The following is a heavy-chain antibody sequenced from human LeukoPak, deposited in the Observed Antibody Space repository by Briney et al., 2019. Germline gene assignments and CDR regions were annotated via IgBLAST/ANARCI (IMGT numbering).Heavy chain of an antibody. J-gene: IGHJ4*02. CDR3: AKAGRLVLRIDY. D-gene: IGHD6-19*01. V-gene: IGHV3-23*01. CDR1: GFTFSSYG. CDR2: ISGSGGST. Sequence: PGGSLRLSCAASGFTFSSYGMSWVRQAPGKGLEWVSAISGSGGSTYYADSVKGRFTISRDNSKNTLYLQMNSLRAEDTAVYYCAKAGRLVLRIDYWGQGTLVTVSS.